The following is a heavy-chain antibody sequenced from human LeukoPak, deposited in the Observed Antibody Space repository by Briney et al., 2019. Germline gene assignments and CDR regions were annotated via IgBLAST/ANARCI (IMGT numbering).Heavy chain of an antibody. J-gene: IGHJ4*02. D-gene: IGHD3-16*01. CDR3: ARAVSPLGGRAFDY. Sequence: SETLSLTCTVSGYSISSGYYWGWIRQPPGKGLEWIGSIYHSGSTYYNPSLKSRVTISVDTSKNQFSLKLNSVTAADTAVYYCARAVSPLGGRAFDYWGQGTLVTVSS. V-gene: IGHV4-38-2*02. CDR1: GYSISSGYY. CDR2: IYHSGST.